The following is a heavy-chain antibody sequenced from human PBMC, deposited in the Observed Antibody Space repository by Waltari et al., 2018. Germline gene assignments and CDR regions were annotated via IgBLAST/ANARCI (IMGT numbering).Heavy chain of an antibody. V-gene: IGHV4-34*02. CDR2: NNLGDFT. Sequence: QVQLQQWGAGLVRPSETLSLTCDVYGVSLTDYYWTWIRQSPGKGLEWIGENNLGDFTDYTPSLENRVTILLDKSKNQFSLRLDSVTAADTAVYYCVTGPRDKWVGRYSGEFFHHWGPGTLVTVSS. D-gene: IGHD3-9*01. J-gene: IGHJ1*01. CDR1: GVSLTDYY. CDR3: VTGPRDKWVGRYSGEFFHH.